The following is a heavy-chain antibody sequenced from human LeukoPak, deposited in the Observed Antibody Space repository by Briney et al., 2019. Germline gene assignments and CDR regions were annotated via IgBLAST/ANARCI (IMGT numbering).Heavy chain of an antibody. CDR2: IFGSGGSA. CDR3: GKTTTGYSSGQKPAWPVDY. D-gene: IGHD6-19*01. V-gene: IGHV3-23*01. CDR1: GFTFGSYA. Sequence: GGSLRLSCEASGFTFGSYAMYWVRQDPGKGLEWVAGIFGSGGSAHYADSAKGRFTISRDNSKNTVYLQINSLRAEDTAVYYCGKTTTGYSSGQKPAWPVDYWGQGTLVTVSS. J-gene: IGHJ4*02.